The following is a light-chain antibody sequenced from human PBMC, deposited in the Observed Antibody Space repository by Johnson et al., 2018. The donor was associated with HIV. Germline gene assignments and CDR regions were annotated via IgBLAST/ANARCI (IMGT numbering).Light chain of an antibody. J-gene: IGLJ1*01. Sequence: VLTQPPSVSAAPGQKVTISCSGSSSNIGNNYVSWYQQLPGRAPKLLIYDNNKRPSGIPDRFSGSKSGTSATLGITGLQTGDEADYYCGTWDSSLSAYVIGTGTKVTVL. CDR3: GTWDSSLSAYV. CDR2: DNN. CDR1: SSNIGNNY. V-gene: IGLV1-51*01.